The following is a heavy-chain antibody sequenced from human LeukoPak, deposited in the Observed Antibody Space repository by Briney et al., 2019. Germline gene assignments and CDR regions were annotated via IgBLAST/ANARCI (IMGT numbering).Heavy chain of an antibody. CDR1: GFSFDNYA. V-gene: IGHV3-23*01. Sequence: GGSLRLSCAASGFSFDNYAMSWVRQTPGKGLEWVSAIGGSGSDTSYTDSVKGRFTISRDNSKSTLYLQMNSLRAEDTAVYHCAKTLRDLEWLTGELDVWGQGTAVTVSS. J-gene: IGHJ6*02. CDR3: AKTLRDLEWLTGELDV. D-gene: IGHD3-3*01. CDR2: IGGSGSDT.